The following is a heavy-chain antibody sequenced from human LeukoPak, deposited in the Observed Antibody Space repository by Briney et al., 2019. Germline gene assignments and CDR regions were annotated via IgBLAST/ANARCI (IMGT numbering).Heavy chain of an antibody. CDR2: IKQDGSEK. J-gene: IGHJ6*03. D-gene: IGHD3-9*01. CDR3: ARVHVLRYFDWLSPLGYYYYYYMDV. V-gene: IGHV3-7*01. CDR1: GFTFSSYW. Sequence: GGSLRLSCAASGFTFSSYWMSWVRQAPGKGLEWVANIKQDGSEKYYVDSVKGRFTISRDNAKNSLYLQMNSLRAEDTAVYYCARVHVLRYFDWLSPLGYYYYYYMDVWGKGTTVTISS.